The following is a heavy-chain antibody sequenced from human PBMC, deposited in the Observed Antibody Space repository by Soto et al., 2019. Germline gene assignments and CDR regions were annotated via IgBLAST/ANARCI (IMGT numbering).Heavy chain of an antibody. CDR2: IYYSGST. CDR1: GGSISSYY. D-gene: IGHD6-13*01. Sequence: SETLSLTCTVSGGSISSYYWRCIRQPPGKGLEWIGYIYYSGSTNYNPSLKSRVTISVDTSKNQFSLKLSSVTAADTAVYYCGGGIAGPPYYYYYGMDVWGKGTTVTVSS. CDR3: GGGIAGPPYYYYYGMDV. J-gene: IGHJ6*04. V-gene: IGHV4-59*08.